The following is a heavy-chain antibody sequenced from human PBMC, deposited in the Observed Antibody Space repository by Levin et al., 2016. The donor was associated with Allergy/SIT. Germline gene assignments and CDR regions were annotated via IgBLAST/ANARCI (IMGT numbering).Heavy chain of an antibody. J-gene: IGHJ4*02. CDR2: IFYSGST. V-gene: IGHV4-31*02. D-gene: IGHD3-16*01. Sequence: PGKGLEWIGYIFYSGSTHYNPSLKSRVTISADTPKNQFSLKLSSVTAADTAVYYCGRATDAYRIHYWGQGTLVTVSS. CDR3: GRATDAYRIHY.